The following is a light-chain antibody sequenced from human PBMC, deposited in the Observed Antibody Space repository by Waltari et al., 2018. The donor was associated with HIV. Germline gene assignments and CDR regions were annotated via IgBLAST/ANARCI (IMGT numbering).Light chain of an antibody. V-gene: IGLV1-47*01. Sequence: QSVLTQPPSASGTPGQRVTISCSGSRSNIGSNYVYWYQQLPGTAPKLLIYRNNERPSGFPDRFSGSKSGTSASLAISGLRSEDEADYYCAAWDDTLSGPDFGTGTKVTVL. CDR1: RSNIGSNY. J-gene: IGLJ1*01. CDR3: AAWDDTLSGPD. CDR2: RNN.